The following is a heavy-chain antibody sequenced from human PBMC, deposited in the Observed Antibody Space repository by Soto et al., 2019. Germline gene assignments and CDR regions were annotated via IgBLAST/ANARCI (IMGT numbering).Heavy chain of an antibody. CDR1: GFTFRNYA. D-gene: IGHD5-12*01. V-gene: IGHV3-64*02. J-gene: IGHJ4*02. Sequence: GGSLRLSCAASGFTFRNYAMHWVRQAPGRGLEYVSAINSDGDTTYYADSVKGRFTISRDNSKNTLYLQMGSLRAEDMGVYYCARADVVTTIFTNHYFFDYWGQGSLVTVSS. CDR2: INSDGDTT. CDR3: ARADVVTTIFTNHYFFDY.